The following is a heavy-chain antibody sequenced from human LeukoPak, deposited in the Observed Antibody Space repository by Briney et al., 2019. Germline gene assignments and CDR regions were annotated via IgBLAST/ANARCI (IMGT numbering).Heavy chain of an antibody. D-gene: IGHD2-21*02. J-gene: IGHJ4*02. V-gene: IGHV3-30*18. CDR1: GFTFSSYG. CDR3: AKGNGPYCGGDCYSDY. CDR2: ISYDGSNK. Sequence: PGRSLRLSCAASGFTFSSYGMHWVRQAPGKGLEWVAVISYDGSNKYYADSVKGRFTISRDNSKNTLYLQMNSLRAEDTAVYYCAKGNGPYCGGDCYSDYWGQGTLVTVSS.